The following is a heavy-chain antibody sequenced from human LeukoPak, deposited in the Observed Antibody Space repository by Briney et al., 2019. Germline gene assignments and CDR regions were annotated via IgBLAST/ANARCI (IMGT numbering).Heavy chain of an antibody. CDR2: IKEDGSSK. J-gene: IGHJ4*02. D-gene: IGHD5-12*01. CDR1: GYTFSRYW. V-gene: IGHV3-7*04. CDR3: ARDSPGYGGYSY. Sequence: GGSLRLSCTASGYTFSRYWMTWVRQAPGKGLEWVANIKEDGSSKYYVDSMKGRFTISRDNAKNSLYLQINSLRAEDTAVYYCARDSPGYGGYSYWGQGTLVTVSS.